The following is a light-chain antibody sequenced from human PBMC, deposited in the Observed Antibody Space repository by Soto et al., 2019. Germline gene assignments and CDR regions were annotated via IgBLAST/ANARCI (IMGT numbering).Light chain of an antibody. CDR2: DAS. V-gene: IGKV1-5*01. CDR3: QQYSRDST. J-gene: IGKJ1*01. Sequence: DIQMTQSPSTLSASVGDRVTINCRASASINRWLAWYQQRPGKAPKLLIYDASILESGVPSRFSGSGSGTEFTLTISSLHPDDFVSYYCQQYSRDSTFGQGTKVDIK. CDR1: ASINRW.